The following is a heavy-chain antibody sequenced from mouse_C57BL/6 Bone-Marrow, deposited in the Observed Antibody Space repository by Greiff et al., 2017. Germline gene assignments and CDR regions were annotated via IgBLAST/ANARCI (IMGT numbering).Heavy chain of an antibody. D-gene: IGHD2-10*02. CDR1: GYTFTSYW. J-gene: IGHJ2*01. V-gene: IGHV1-55*01. CDR2: IYPGSGST. CDR3: ASVGVWEYYFDY. Sequence: VQLQQPGAELVKPGASVKMSCKASGYTFTSYWITWVKQRPGQGLEWIGDIYPGSGSTNYNEKFKSKATLTVDTASSTSYLQLSSLTSEDSAVYYCASVGVWEYYFDYWGQGPTLTVSS.